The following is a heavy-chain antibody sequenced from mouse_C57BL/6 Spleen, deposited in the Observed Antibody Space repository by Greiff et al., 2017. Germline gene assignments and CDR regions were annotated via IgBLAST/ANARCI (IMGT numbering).Heavy chain of an antibody. CDR3: ARGIYYGRDYALGY. Sequence: VQLKQSVAELVRPGASVKLSCTASGFNIKNTYMHWVKQRPEQGLEWIGRIDPAHGNTKYAPKFQGKATLTADPSSNPAYLQLSSLTSEDTAIYFCARGIYYGRDYALGYWGQGTSVTVSS. CDR1: GFNIKNTY. J-gene: IGHJ4*01. CDR2: IDPAHGNT. V-gene: IGHV14-3*01. D-gene: IGHD1-1*01.